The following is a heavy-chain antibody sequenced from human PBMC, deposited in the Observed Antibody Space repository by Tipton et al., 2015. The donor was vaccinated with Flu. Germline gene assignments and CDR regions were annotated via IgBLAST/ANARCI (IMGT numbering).Heavy chain of an antibody. Sequence: TLSLTCTVSGDSMSSYYWSWIRQPAGKGLEWIGRMYTSGSTNYNPSLKSRLTMSVDASKQQFSLKLSSMTAADTAVYYCARGSGSGTFMIFDLWGQGTLVTVSS. D-gene: IGHD3-10*01. CDR1: GDSMSSYY. CDR2: MYTSGST. V-gene: IGHV4-4*07. J-gene: IGHJ4*02. CDR3: ARGSGSGTFMIFDL.